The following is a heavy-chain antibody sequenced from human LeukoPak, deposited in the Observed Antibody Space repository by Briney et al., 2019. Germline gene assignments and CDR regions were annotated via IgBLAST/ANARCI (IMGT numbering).Heavy chain of an antibody. CDR3: ARDYGSGSYYKKYYYYYYMDV. D-gene: IGHD3-10*01. Sequence: SETLSLTCAVYGGSFSGYYWSWIRQPPGKGLEWIGEINHSGSTNYNPSLKSRVTMSVDTSKNQFSLKLSSVTAADTAVYYCARDYGSGSYYKKYYYYYYMDVWGKGTTVTISS. V-gene: IGHV4-34*01. J-gene: IGHJ6*03. CDR2: INHSGST. CDR1: GGSFSGYY.